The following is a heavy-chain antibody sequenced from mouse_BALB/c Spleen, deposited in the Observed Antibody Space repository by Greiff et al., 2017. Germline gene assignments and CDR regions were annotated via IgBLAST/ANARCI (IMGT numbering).Heavy chain of an antibody. J-gene: IGHJ3*01. CDR2: IGPYASET. V-gene: IGHV1-74*01. CDR1: GYTFTSYW. D-gene: IGHD1-1*01. CDR3: PRGGSTWFAY. Sequence: QVQLQQPGAELVRPGASVKLSCKASGYTFTSYWMNWVKQRPEQGLEWIGRIGPYASETDYTQKFKDKAILTVDKSSSTAYMQLSSLTSEDYAVYYCPRGGSTWFAYWGQGTLVTVSA.